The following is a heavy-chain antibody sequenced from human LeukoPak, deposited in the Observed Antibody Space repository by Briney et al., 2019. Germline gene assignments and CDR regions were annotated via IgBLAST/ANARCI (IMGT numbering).Heavy chain of an antibody. CDR2: IGKDGGGN. CDR1: GFSLSTYW. CDR3: ASGRTASSYSVSHTDAFDI. D-gene: IGHD1-26*01. J-gene: IGHJ3*02. V-gene: IGHV3-7*03. Sequence: GGSLRLSCAASGFSLSTYWMSWVRQAPGKGLEWVANIGKDGGGNHYVDSVRGRFTISRDNAKNSLHLQMNSLRAEDTALYYCASGRTASSYSVSHTDAFDIWGQGTMVTVSS.